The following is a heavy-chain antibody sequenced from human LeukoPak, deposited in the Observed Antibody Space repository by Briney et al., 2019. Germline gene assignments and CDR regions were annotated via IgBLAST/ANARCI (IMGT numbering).Heavy chain of an antibody. V-gene: IGHV3-7*01. CDR1: GFTFSSYW. D-gene: IGHD2-2*01. Sequence: GGSLRLSCAASGFTFSSYWMSWVRQAPGKGLEWVANIKQDGSEKYYVDSVKGRFTISRDNAKSSLYLQMNSLRAEDTAVYYCASPYCSSTSCSTLHDFWGQGTLVTVSS. J-gene: IGHJ4*02. CDR2: IKQDGSEK. CDR3: ASPYCSSTSCSTLHDF.